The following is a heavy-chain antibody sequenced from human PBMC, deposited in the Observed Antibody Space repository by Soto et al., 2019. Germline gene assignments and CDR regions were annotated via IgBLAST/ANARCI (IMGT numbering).Heavy chain of an antibody. J-gene: IGHJ5*02. Sequence: ASVKVSCKASGYSFRSYGIQWVRQAPGQSLEWMGWINVDNGDTKYSQNFQDRVTIVRGTSASTVYMELSSLRTEDTAVYYCARVGLKYLRWFDPWGQGSLVTVSS. V-gene: IGHV1-3*01. CDR3: ARVGLKYLRWFDP. CDR1: GYSFRSYG. CDR2: INVDNGDT. D-gene: IGHD6-6*01.